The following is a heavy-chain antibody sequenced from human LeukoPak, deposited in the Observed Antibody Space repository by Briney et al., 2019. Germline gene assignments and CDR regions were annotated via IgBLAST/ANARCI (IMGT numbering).Heavy chain of an antibody. CDR3: ARHYYYGSGSLIDY. CDR2: IIPIFGTA. V-gene: IGHV1-69*13. CDR1: GGTFRSYA. J-gene: IGHJ4*02. Sequence: ASVKVSCKASGGTFRSYAISWVRQAPGQGLEWMGGIIPIFGTANYAQKFQGRVTITADESTSTVYMELNSLRFEDTAMYYCARHYYYGSGSLIDYWGQGTLVTVSS. D-gene: IGHD3-10*01.